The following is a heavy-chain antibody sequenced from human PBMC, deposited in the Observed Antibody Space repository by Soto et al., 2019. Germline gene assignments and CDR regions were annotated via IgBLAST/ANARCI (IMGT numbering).Heavy chain of an antibody. J-gene: IGHJ4*02. CDR2: IGTAGDT. V-gene: IGHV3-13*04. CDR1: GFTFSSYD. Sequence: EVRLVESGGGLVQPGGSLRLSCAASGFTFSSYDMHWVRQAIGKGLEWVSAIGTAGDTYYPGSVKGRFTISRENAKNSFYLQMNSLAAGDTAVYYCARVESYSSGWSYFDYWGQGTLVTVSS. CDR3: ARVESYSSGWSYFDY. D-gene: IGHD6-19*01.